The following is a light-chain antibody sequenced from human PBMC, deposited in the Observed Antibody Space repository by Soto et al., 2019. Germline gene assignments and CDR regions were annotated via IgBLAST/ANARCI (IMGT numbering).Light chain of an antibody. CDR2: KAS. Sequence: DIPMTQSPSTLSASVGDRVTITCRASQSIVVWLAWYQQKPGKAPKLLIYKASSLESGVPPRFSGSGSGTEFTLTISSLQPDDFATYYCQQYSSFPVTFGGGTKVEIK. J-gene: IGKJ4*01. V-gene: IGKV1-5*03. CDR3: QQYSSFPVT. CDR1: QSIVVW.